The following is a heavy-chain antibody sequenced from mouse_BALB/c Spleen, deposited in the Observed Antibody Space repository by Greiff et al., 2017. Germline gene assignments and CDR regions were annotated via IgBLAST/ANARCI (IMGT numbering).Heavy chain of an antibody. J-gene: IGHJ4*01. Sequence: VQLHQSGAELVRPGTSVKISCKASGYTFTNYWLGWVKQRPGHGLEWIGDIYPGGGYTNYNEKFKGKATLTADTSSSTAYMQLSSLTSEDSAVYFCRYYAMDYWGQGTSVTVSS. CDR3: RYYAMDY. CDR2: IYPGGGYT. CDR1: GYTFTNYW. V-gene: IGHV1-63*02.